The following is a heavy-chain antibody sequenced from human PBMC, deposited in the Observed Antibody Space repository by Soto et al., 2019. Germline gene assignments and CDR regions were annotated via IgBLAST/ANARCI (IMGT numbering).Heavy chain of an antibody. CDR3: AKAKILRYFDWLAYGMDV. V-gene: IGHV3-23*01. D-gene: IGHD3-9*01. CDR2: ISGSGGST. J-gene: IGHJ6*02. CDR1: GFTFSSYA. Sequence: LRLSCAASGFTFSSYAMSWVRQAPGKGLEWVSAISGSGGSTYYADSVKGRFTISRDNSKNTLYLQMNSLRAEDTAVYYCAKAKILRYFDWLAYGMDVWGQGTTVTVSS.